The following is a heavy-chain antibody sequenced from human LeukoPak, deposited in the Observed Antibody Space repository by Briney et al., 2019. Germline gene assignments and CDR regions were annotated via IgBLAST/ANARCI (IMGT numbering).Heavy chain of an antibody. CDR3: ARHVFSSDWCSTFDY. CDR1: GGSFSGYY. Sequence: SSETLSLTCAVYGGSFSGYYWSWIRQPPGKGLEWIGEINHSGSTNYNPSLKSRVTISVDTSKNQFSLKLSSVTAADTAVYYCARHVFSSDWCSTFDYWGQGALVTVSS. D-gene: IGHD6-19*01. J-gene: IGHJ4*02. V-gene: IGHV4-34*01. CDR2: INHSGST.